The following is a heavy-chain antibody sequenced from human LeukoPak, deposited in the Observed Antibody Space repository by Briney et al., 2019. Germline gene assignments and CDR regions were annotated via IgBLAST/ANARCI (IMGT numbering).Heavy chain of an antibody. J-gene: IGHJ4*02. V-gene: IGHV1-18*01. CDR1: GYTFTNYG. Sequence: ASVKVSCKASGYTFTNYGFSWVRPAPGQGLEWMGWISANNGNTNYAQKVQGRVTMTTDTSTSTAYMELRSLRSDDTAVYYCARDAKDIWSGHFDYWGQGTLVTVSS. CDR2: ISANNGNT. D-gene: IGHD3-3*01. CDR3: ARDAKDIWSGHFDY.